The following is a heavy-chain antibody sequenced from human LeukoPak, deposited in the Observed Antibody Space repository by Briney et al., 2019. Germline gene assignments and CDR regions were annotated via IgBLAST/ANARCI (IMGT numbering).Heavy chain of an antibody. J-gene: IGHJ3*02. CDR3: AGIMSVPAGGDDDAFDI. CDR1: GGSISSGGYY. Sequence: SQTLSLTCTVSGGSISSGGYYWSWIRQHPGKGLEWIVYIYYSGSTYYNPSLKSRVSISVKTSKHQFSLKLSSVTAADTAVYYCAGIMSVPAGGDDDAFDIWGQGTMVTVSS. V-gene: IGHV4-31*03. CDR2: IYYSGST. D-gene: IGHD2-2*01.